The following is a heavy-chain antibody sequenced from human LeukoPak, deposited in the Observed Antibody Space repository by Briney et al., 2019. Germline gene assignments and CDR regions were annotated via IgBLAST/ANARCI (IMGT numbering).Heavy chain of an antibody. CDR3: ARGYDFWSGSRGFDP. Sequence: PSETLSLTCAVYGGSFSGDYWSWIRQPPGKGLEWIGEINHSGSTNYNPSLKSRVTISVDTSKNQFSLKLSSVTAADTAVYYCARGYDFWSGSRGFDPWGQGTLVTVSS. CDR1: GGSFSGDY. V-gene: IGHV4-34*01. D-gene: IGHD3-3*01. J-gene: IGHJ5*02. CDR2: INHSGST.